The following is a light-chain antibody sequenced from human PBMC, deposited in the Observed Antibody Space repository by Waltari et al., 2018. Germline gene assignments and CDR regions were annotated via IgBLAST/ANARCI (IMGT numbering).Light chain of an antibody. CDR1: PSISNK. V-gene: IGKV3-15*01. Sequence: EIVMTQSPATLSVSPGERAILSCRASPSISNKLAWYQQKLGQAPRLLIFGATNRASGVPARFSGSGSGTEFTLTISSLQSEDFVFYYCLQYSNWPLYSFGQGTKLEIK. J-gene: IGKJ2*01. CDR2: GAT. CDR3: LQYSNWPLYS.